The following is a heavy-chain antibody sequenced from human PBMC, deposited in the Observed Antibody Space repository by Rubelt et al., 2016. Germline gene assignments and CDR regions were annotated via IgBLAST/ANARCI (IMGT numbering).Heavy chain of an antibody. CDR2: IKSKTDGGTT. V-gene: IGHV3-15*07. CDR1: GFTFTNAW. CDR3: TTDPTYCSSTACYGYYFDY. D-gene: IGHD2-2*01. J-gene: IGHJ4*02. Sequence: GGSLRLSCAASGFTFTNAWLNWVRQAPGKGLEWVGRIKSKTDGGTTDYAAPVKGRITISRDDSKNILYLQINSLKTEDTAMYYCTTDPTYCSSTACYGYYFDYWGQGTLVTVSS.